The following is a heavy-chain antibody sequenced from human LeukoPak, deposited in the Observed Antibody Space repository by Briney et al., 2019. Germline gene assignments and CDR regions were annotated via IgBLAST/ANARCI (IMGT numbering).Heavy chain of an antibody. Sequence: GASVKVSCKASGGTFSSYAISWVRQAPGQGLEWMGGIIPIFGTANYAQKFQGRVTITTDESTSTAYMALSSLRTEDTAVYYCARDGGGWRGAFDIWGQGTMVTVSS. CDR1: GGTFSSYA. CDR2: IIPIFGTA. J-gene: IGHJ3*02. D-gene: IGHD3-16*01. V-gene: IGHV1-69*05. CDR3: ARDGGGWRGAFDI.